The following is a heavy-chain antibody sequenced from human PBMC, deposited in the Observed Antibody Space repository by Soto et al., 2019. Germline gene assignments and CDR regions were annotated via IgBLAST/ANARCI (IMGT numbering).Heavy chain of an antibody. J-gene: IGHJ3*02. D-gene: IGHD6-13*01. CDR3: ARDEAAAGPPDAFDI. V-gene: IGHV1-69*13. CDR1: GGTFSSYA. Sequence: SVKVSCKASGGTFSSYAISWVRQAPGQGLEWMGGIIPIFGTANYAQKFQGRVTITADESTSTAYMELSSLRSEDTAVYYCARDEAAAGPPDAFDIWGQGTMVTVSS. CDR2: IIPIFGTA.